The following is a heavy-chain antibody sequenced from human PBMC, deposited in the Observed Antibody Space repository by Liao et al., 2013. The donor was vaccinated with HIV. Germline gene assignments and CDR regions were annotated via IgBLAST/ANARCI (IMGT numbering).Heavy chain of an antibody. J-gene: IGHJ6*03. V-gene: IGHV4-4*07. D-gene: IGHD2-2*01. Sequence: QVWLQESGPGLVKPSETLSLTCTVSGGSISSYYLSWIRQTAGKGLEWIGRIYTSGSTNYNPSLKSRVTISPDTSKNQFSLKLSSVTAADTAVYYCAREGGYCTGTSCSYYYHYMDVWGKGTTVTVSS. CDR2: IYTSGST. CDR3: AREGGYCTGTSCSYYYHYMDV. CDR1: GGSISSYY.